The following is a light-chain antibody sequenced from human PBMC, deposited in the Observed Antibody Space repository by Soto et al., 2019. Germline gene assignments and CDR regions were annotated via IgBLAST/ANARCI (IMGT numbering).Light chain of an antibody. CDR3: CSYGGSRAV. CDR2: EVS. V-gene: IGLV2-23*02. Sequence: QSVLTQPASVSGSPGQSITISCTGTSSDVGSHNLVSWYQQHPGRAPKLMIYEVSKRPLGVSARFSASKSGNTASLTISGLQDEDEADYYCCSYGGSRAVFGGGTQLTVL. CDR1: SSDVGSHNL. J-gene: IGLJ7*01.